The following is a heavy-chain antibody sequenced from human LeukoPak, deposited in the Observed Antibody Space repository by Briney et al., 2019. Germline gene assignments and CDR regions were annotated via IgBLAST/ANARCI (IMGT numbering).Heavy chain of an antibody. V-gene: IGHV3-72*01. Sequence: PGGSLRLSCAASGFAITDHHMAWVRQAPGKGMEWVGRSQTTKPNSCTTEYAASVKGRFTISRDNAKNLLYLQMDSLRGEDTAVYFCARDVGYSYGPKYDAFDLWGQGTMVTVSA. CDR3: ARDVGYSYGPKYDAFDL. CDR2: SQTTKPNSCTT. CDR1: GFAITDHH. D-gene: IGHD6-13*01. J-gene: IGHJ3*01.